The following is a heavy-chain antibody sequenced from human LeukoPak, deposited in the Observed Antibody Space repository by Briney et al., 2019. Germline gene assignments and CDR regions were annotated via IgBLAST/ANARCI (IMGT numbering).Heavy chain of an antibody. V-gene: IGHV4-34*01. CDR2: INHSGST. Sequence: SETLSLTCTVSGGSIRSYYWSWIRQPPGKGLEWIGEINHSGSTNYNPSLKSRVTISVDTSKNQFSLKLSSVTAADTAVYYCARGIAAAGILNKYYYYYYGMDVWGQGTTVTVSS. D-gene: IGHD6-13*01. J-gene: IGHJ6*02. CDR3: ARGIAAAGILNKYYYYYYGMDV. CDR1: GGSIRSYY.